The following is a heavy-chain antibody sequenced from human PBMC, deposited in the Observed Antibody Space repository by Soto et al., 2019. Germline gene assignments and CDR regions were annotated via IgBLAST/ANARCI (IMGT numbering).Heavy chain of an antibody. V-gene: IGHV1-69*13. CDR1: GGTLSSYS. D-gene: IGHD3-3*01. CDR3: ARDQGITTFGVYSMYYNGMDV. CDR2: IIPMFGTA. Sequence: ASVKVSCKASGGTLSSYSITWVRQAPGQGLEWMGGIIPMFGTANYAQQFQGRVTMTADESTSTVYMELRSLRSEDTAVYYCARDQGITTFGVYSMYYNGMDVWGPGTTVTVS. J-gene: IGHJ6*02.